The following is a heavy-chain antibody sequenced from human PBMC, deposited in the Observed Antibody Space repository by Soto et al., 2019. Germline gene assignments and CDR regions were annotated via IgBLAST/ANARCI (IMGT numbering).Heavy chain of an antibody. CDR1: GFTFSRYD. D-gene: IGHD3-10*01. J-gene: IGHJ4*02. Sequence: EVQLVESGGGLVQPGGSLRLSCAASGFTFSRYDMYWVRQATGKGLEWVSAIGTAADTYYPASVQGRFIISRENAKNSLYLQRNSLRAGDTAVYYCVRARGGEYFGEQLSWGQGTLVTVSS. CDR3: VRARGGEYFGEQLS. CDR2: IGTAADT. V-gene: IGHV3-13*04.